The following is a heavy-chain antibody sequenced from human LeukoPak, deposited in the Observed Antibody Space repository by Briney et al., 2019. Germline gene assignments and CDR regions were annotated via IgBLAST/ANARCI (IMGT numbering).Heavy chain of an antibody. V-gene: IGHV4-30-4*08. CDR1: GGSISSGDSY. Sequence: SETLSLTCTVSGGSISSGDSYWSWIRQPPGQGLEWIGYIHYSGSTYYNLSLNSRLTIAVDTSKSQFSLKLNSVTAADTAVYYCARSGGVRGHYFDYWGQGTLVTVSS. J-gene: IGHJ4*02. D-gene: IGHD3-10*01. CDR2: IHYSGST. CDR3: ARSGGVRGHYFDY.